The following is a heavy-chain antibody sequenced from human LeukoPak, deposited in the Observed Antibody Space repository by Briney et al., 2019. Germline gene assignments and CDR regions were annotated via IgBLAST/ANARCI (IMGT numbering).Heavy chain of an antibody. CDR1: GGTFSSYA. CDR3: ARDSPASGSTLLDY. Sequence: ASVKVSCKASGGTFSSYAISWVRQAPGQGLEWMGGIIPIFGTANYAQKFQGRVTITADESMSTAYMELSSLRSEDTAVYCCARDSPASGSTLLDYWGQGTLVTVSS. J-gene: IGHJ4*02. D-gene: IGHD3-10*01. CDR2: IIPIFGTA. V-gene: IGHV1-69*13.